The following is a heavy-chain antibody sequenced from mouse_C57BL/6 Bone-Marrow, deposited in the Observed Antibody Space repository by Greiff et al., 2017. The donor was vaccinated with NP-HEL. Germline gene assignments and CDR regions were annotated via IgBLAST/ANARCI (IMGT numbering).Heavy chain of an antibody. D-gene: IGHD2-3*01. CDR3: ARALFDGQDY. V-gene: IGHV3-6*01. CDR1: GYSITSGYY. J-gene: IGHJ4*01. Sequence: EVQLKESGPGLVKPSQSLSLTCSVTGYSITSGYYWNWIRQFPGNKLEWMGYISYDGSNNYNPSLKNRISITRDTSKNQFFLKLNSVTTEDTATYYCARALFDGQDYWGQGTSVTVSS. CDR2: ISYDGSN.